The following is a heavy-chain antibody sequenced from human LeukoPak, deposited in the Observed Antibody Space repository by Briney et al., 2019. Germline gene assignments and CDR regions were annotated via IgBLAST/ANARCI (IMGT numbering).Heavy chain of an antibody. CDR2: ISYDGSNE. CDR3: ARPIDNGSGSYYFDY. D-gene: IGHD3-10*01. CDR1: GFTFSYYA. J-gene: IGHJ4*02. V-gene: IGHV3-30-3*01. Sequence: GSLRLSCAASGFTFSYYAMHWVRQAPGKGLEWVAVISYDGSNEYYADSVKGRFTISRDNSKNTLSLQMNTLRPEDTAVYYCARPIDNGSGSYYFDYWGQGTLVTVSS.